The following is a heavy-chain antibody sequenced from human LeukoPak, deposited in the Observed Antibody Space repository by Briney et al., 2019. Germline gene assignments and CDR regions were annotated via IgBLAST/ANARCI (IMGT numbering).Heavy chain of an antibody. V-gene: IGHV1-2*04. CDR3: ARGYSSSWSPDWFDP. CDR1: GYTFTGYY. D-gene: IGHD6-13*01. CDR2: INPNSGGT. J-gene: IGHJ5*02. Sequence: GASVKVSCKASGYTFTGYYMHWVRQAPGQGLERMRWINPNSGGTKYEQKFQGWVTMTRDTSISTAYMELNRLRSDDTAVYYCARGYSSSWSPDWFDPWGQGTLVTVSS.